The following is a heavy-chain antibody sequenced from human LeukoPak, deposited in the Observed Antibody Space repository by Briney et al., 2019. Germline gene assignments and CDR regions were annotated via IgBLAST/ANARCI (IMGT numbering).Heavy chain of an antibody. D-gene: IGHD1-1*01. J-gene: IGHJ6*02. CDR3: ARVVRGTYYYYGMDV. V-gene: IGHV4-59*01. CDR2: IYYSGST. Sequence: SETLSLTCTVSGGSISSYYWSWLRQPPGKGLEWIGYIYYSGSTNYNPSLKSRVTISVDTSKNQFSLKLSSVTAADTAVYYCARVVRGTYYYYGMDVWGQGTTVTVSS. CDR1: GGSISSYY.